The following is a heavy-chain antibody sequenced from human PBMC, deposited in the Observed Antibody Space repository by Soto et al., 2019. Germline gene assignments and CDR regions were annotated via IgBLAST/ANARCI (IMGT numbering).Heavy chain of an antibody. D-gene: IGHD2-2*01. CDR1: GFTFSSYA. CDR3: AKRLGCSTTNCYGFDT. V-gene: IGHV3-23*01. Sequence: GGSLRLSCAASGFTFSSYAMNWVRQAPGKGLEWVSGISDSGGSTYYADTVKGRFTISRDNSKNTLYLQMNSLRAEDTVVYYCAKRLGCSTTNCYGFDTWGQGIMVTVSS. J-gene: IGHJ5*02. CDR2: ISDSGGST.